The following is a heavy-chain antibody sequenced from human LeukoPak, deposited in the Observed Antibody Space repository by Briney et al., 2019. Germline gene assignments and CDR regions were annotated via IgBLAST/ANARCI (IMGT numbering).Heavy chain of an antibody. CDR3: ARATYYYYYYMDV. CDR2: IHYSGSA. CDR1: GFTFSSYA. Sequence: LRLSCAASGFTFSSYAMSWIRQPPGKGLEWIGYIHYSGSAFHNPSLKRRLIISVDTSKNQFSLKLSSVTAADTAVYYCARATYYYYYYMDVWGKGTTVTVSS. J-gene: IGHJ6*03. V-gene: IGHV4-30-4*08.